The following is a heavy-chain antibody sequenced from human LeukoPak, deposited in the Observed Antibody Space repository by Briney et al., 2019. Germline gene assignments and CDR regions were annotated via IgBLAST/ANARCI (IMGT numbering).Heavy chain of an antibody. D-gene: IGHD2-21*02. Sequence: SETLSLTCTVSGGSISSYYWSWIRQPPGKGLEWIGYIYTSGSTNYNPSLKSRVTISVDTSKNQFSLKLSSVTTADTAVYYCASTAVSFDYYYMDVWGKGTTVTVSS. V-gene: IGHV4-4*09. CDR2: IYTSGST. J-gene: IGHJ6*03. CDR3: ASTAVSFDYYYMDV. CDR1: GGSISSYY.